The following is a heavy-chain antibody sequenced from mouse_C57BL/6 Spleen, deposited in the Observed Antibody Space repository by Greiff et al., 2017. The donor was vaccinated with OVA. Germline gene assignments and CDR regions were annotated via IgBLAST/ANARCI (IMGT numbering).Heavy chain of an antibody. CDR1: GFSLTSYG. J-gene: IGHJ2*01. D-gene: IGHD1-3*01. CDR3: ARNKGFPYYFDY. Sequence: QVQLKQSGPGLVQPSQSLSITCTVSGFSLTSYGVHWVRQSPGKGLEWLGVIWSGGSTDYNAALISRLGISKDNSKSHVFFKMNSLQADDTAIYYCARNKGFPYYFDYWGQGTTLTVSS. V-gene: IGHV2-2*01. CDR2: IWSGGST.